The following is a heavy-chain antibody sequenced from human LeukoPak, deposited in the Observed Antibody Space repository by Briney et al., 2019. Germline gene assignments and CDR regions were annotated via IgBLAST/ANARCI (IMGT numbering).Heavy chain of an antibody. CDR1: GGSISSYY. J-gene: IGHJ4*02. CDR2: IYYSGST. V-gene: IGHV4-59*01. D-gene: IGHD3-22*01. CDR3: ARSTSYYYDSSGYSPGDFDY. Sequence: PSETLSLTCTVSGGSISSYYWSWIRQPPGKGLEWIGYIYYSGSTNYNPSLKSRVTISVDTSKNQFSLKLSSVTAADTAVYYCARSTSYYYDSSGYSPGDFDYWGQGPLVTVSS.